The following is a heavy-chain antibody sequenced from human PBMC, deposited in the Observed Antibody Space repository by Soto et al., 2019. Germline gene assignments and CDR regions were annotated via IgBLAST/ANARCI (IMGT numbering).Heavy chain of an antibody. J-gene: IGHJ6*02. D-gene: IGHD5-18*01. CDR3: ARISSVDPYGYVNGGLDV. V-gene: IGHV4-59*01. Sequence: QVQLQQSGPGLVKPSETLSLTCSVSGGSIRSYYWSWIRQSPEKGLEWIGYFYHSGNSNYNPSLKSGVTISDDTSNYKLSLSQMSVTAADTAVYFCARISSVDPYGYVNGGLDVWGQGATVTVSS. CDR2: FYHSGNS. CDR1: GGSIRSYY.